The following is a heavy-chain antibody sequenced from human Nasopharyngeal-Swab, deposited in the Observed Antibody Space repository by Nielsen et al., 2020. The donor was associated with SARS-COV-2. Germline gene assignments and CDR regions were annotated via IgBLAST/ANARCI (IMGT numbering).Heavy chain of an antibody. Sequence: ASVKVSCKASGYTFTSYAVNWVRQAPGQGLEWMGWINTNTGNPTYAQGFTGRFVFSLDTSVSTAYLQISSLKAEDTAAYYCARARGQPHNYYYYGMDVWGQGTTVTVSS. CDR3: ARARGQPHNYYYYGMDV. V-gene: IGHV7-4-1*02. J-gene: IGHJ6*02. CDR2: INTNTGNP. CDR1: GYTFTSYA.